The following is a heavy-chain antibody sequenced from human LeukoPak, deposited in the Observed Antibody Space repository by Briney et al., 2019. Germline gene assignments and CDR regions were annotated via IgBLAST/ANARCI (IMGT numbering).Heavy chain of an antibody. CDR2: INQDRSQK. V-gene: IGHV3-7*01. Sequence: GGSLRLSCAASGFTFSTYWMSWVRQAPGKGLEWVANINQDRSQKRYVDSVQGRFTISRDNTKNSLFLQMNSLRAEDTAVYYCARLKDDVTKLDYWGQGTLVTVSS. CDR3: ARLKDDVTKLDY. D-gene: IGHD2-8*01. CDR1: GFTFSTYW. J-gene: IGHJ4*02.